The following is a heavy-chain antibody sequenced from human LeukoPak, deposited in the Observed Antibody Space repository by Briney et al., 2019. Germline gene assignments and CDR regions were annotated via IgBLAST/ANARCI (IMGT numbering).Heavy chain of an antibody. CDR3: ARNLDSVPPYDWLFNFDY. CDR1: GYTFTSYG. Sequence: GASVKVSCKASGYTFTSYGISWVRQAPGQGLEWMGWISAYNGNTNYAQKLQGRVTMTTDTSTSTAYMELRSLRSDDTAVYHCARNLDSVPPYDWLFNFDYWGQGTLVTVSS. J-gene: IGHJ4*02. D-gene: IGHD3-9*01. V-gene: IGHV1-18*01. CDR2: ISAYNGNT.